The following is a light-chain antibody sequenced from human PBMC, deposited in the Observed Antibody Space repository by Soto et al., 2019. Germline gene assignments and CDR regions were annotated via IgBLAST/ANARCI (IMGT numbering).Light chain of an antibody. V-gene: IGKV3-15*01. J-gene: IGKJ5*01. CDR3: QQYNNRPIT. CDR2: GAS. Sequence: DIVLTQSPGTVSLSPGERATLSCRASQSVGSDLAWYQQKPGQAPRLLIYGASTRATGIPARFSGSGSETEFTLTISSLQSEDFAVYYCQQYNNRPITFGEGTRLEIK. CDR1: QSVGSD.